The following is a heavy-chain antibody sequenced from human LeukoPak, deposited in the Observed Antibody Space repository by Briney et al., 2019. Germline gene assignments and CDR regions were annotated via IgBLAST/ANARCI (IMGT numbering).Heavy chain of an antibody. D-gene: IGHD3-9*01. CDR2: IDPSSTYI. CDR1: RFTFSSYT. Sequence: GGSLRLSCSASRFTFSSYTMNWVRQAPGKGLEWVSSIDPSSTYIYYADSVKGRFTISRDNAQNSLYLQMNSLRAEDTAVYYCTEPLATGRVLDNWGQGTLVTVSS. V-gene: IGHV3-21*01. J-gene: IGHJ4*02. CDR3: TEPLATGRVLDN.